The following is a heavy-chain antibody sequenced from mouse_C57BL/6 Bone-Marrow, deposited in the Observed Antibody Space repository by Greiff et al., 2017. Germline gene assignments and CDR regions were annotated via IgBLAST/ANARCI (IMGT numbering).Heavy chain of an antibody. Sequence: VQLQQSGAELVRPGASVKLSCTASGFNIKDYYMHWVKQRPEQGLEWIGRIDPEDGDTEYAPKFQGKATMTADTSSNTAYLHISSLTSEDTAVYYCTTDYGSSSWDYWGQGTTLTVSS. CDR1: GFNIKDYY. CDR2: IDPEDGDT. CDR3: TTDYGSSSWDY. J-gene: IGHJ2*01. V-gene: IGHV14-1*01. D-gene: IGHD1-1*01.